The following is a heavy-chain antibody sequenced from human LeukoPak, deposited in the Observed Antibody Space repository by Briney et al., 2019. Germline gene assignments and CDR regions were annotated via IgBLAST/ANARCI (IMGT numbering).Heavy chain of an antibody. CDR1: GYTFTDYY. CDR3: ARVYLGVYYYGSSGYSHLEY. D-gene: IGHD3-22*01. J-gene: IGHJ4*02. Sequence: ASVKVSCKASGYTFTDYYMHWVRQAPGQGLEWMRWINPNSGGTNYAQKFQGRVTMTRDTSISTAYMELSRLRSDDTAVYYCARVYLGVYYYGSSGYSHLEYWGQGTLVTVSS. CDR2: INPNSGGT. V-gene: IGHV1-2*02.